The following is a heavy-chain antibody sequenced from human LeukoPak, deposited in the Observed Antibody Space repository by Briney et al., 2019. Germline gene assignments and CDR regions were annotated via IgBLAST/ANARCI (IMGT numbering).Heavy chain of an antibody. Sequence: ASVKVSCKASGYTFTGYYMHWVRQAPGQGLEWMGWISAYNGNTNYAQKLQGRVTMTTDTSTSTAYMELRSLRSDDTAVYYCARDKADIVVVPAGGFDPWGQGTLVTVSS. V-gene: IGHV1-18*04. CDR2: ISAYNGNT. CDR3: ARDKADIVVVPAGGFDP. D-gene: IGHD2-2*01. CDR1: GYTFTGYY. J-gene: IGHJ5*02.